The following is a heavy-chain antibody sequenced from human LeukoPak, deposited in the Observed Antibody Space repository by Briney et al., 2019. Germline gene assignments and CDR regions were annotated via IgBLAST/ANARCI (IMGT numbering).Heavy chain of an antibody. CDR3: ARPGEVMVYDYHGLDV. J-gene: IGHJ6*02. CDR2: INPNSGGT. CDR1: GYSFTGDY. Sequence: ASVKVSCKASGYSFTGDYMHWVRQAPGQGLEWMGWINPNSGGTNYAQRFQGRVTMTRDTSISTAYMELSRLRSDDTAVYYCARPGEVMVYDYHGLDVWGQGTTVTVS. V-gene: IGHV1-2*02. D-gene: IGHD2-8*01.